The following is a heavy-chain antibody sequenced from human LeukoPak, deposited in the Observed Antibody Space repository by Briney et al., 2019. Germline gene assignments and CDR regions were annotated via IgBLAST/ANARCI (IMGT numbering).Heavy chain of an antibody. V-gene: IGHV3-7*03. J-gene: IGHJ6*02. Sequence: GGSLRLSCTGSGSTFSNTWMNWVRQAPGKGLEWVASINHNGNVNYYVDSVKGRFTISRDNAKNSLYLQMSNLRAEDTAVYFCARGGGLDVWGQGATVTVSS. CDR1: GSTFSNTW. D-gene: IGHD3-16*01. CDR3: ARGGGLDV. CDR2: INHNGNVN.